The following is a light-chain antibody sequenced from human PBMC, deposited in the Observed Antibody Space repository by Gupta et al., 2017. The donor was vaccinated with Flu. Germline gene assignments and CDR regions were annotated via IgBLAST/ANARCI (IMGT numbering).Light chain of an antibody. CDR1: ENVGNY. CDR2: AAS. Sequence: PSTLSASAGDRVTLSCRASENVGNYLNWYRQKPGQPPKLLIFAASTRPSGVPSRFSGSRSGTEFTLTISSLESDDFATYYCQQKNNSPWTFGQGTKVEI. J-gene: IGKJ1*01. V-gene: IGKV1-39*01. CDR3: QQKNNSPWT.